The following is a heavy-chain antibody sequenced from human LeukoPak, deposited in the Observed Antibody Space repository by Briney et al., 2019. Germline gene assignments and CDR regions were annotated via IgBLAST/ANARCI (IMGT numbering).Heavy chain of an antibody. J-gene: IGHJ3*02. Sequence: ASVTVSFKCTGYTFTNYGFSWVRPAPGRGLEGMGWINAYNGKTNYAQKLQGRVTMTTDTSTSTAYIELRSLKFDDTAVYYCARDQSVRLLQTSSTYFKHVFAIWGQGSMVTVPS. CDR1: GYTFTNYG. V-gene: IGHV1-18*01. D-gene: IGHD6-13*01. CDR2: INAYNGKT. CDR3: ARDQSVRLLQTSSTYFKHVFAI.